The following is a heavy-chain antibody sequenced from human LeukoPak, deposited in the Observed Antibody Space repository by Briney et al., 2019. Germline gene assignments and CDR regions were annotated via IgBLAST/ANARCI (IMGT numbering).Heavy chain of an antibody. CDR3: ARDRHDYDSVGMSY. CDR1: GGSISSSNW. CDR2: IYHSGST. D-gene: IGHD3-22*01. Sequence: KTSGTLSLTCAVSGGSISSSNWWSWVRQPPGKGLEWIGEIYHSGSTNYNPSLKSRVTISVDKSKNQFSLKLSSVTAADTAVYYCARDRHDYDSVGMSYWGQGTLVTVSS. J-gene: IGHJ4*02. V-gene: IGHV4-4*02.